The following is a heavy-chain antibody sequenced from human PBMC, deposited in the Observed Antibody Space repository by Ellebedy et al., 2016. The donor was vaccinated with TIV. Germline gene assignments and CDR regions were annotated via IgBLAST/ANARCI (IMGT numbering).Heavy chain of an antibody. CDR3: ARRGSYGDYAVQINNWFDS. CDR2: IRDDSEK. Sequence: GESLKISCAASGFNFRSYWMSWVRQVPGKGLEWVANIRDDSEKYYLDSVKGRFTISRDNSKNSLYLQMNSLRVEDTAVYYCARRGSYGDYAVQINNWFDSWGQGTLVTVSS. D-gene: IGHD4-17*01. J-gene: IGHJ5*01. V-gene: IGHV3-7*01. CDR1: GFNFRSYW.